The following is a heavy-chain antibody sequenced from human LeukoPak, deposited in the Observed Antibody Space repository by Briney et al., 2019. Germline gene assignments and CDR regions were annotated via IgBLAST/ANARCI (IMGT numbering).Heavy chain of an antibody. J-gene: IGHJ5*02. CDR2: ISGYNGDT. D-gene: IGHD5-18*01. CDR3: AREDRGYKYGQLIRWFDP. Sequence: ASVKVSCKAFNYTFSGYGTSWVRQAPGQGLEWMGWISGYNGDTKFAQKFQDRVTMTTDTSTSTAYMELKSLRSDDTAVYYCAREDRGYKYGQLIRWFDPWGQGTLVTVSS. CDR1: NYTFSGYG. V-gene: IGHV1-18*01.